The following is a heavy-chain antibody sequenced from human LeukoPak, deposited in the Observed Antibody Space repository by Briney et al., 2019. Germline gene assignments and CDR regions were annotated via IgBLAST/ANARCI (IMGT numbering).Heavy chain of an antibody. CDR3: ASCLFDYYYFDQ. V-gene: IGHV4-4*02. Sequence: SETLSLTCAVSGDSITSHSWWSWVRQSPGKGLEWIGEIYHSGTTNYSPSLKSRVTISVDKSNNQLSLRLTSVTAADTAVYFCASCLFDYYYFDQWGQGTLVTVSS. J-gene: IGHJ4*02. D-gene: IGHD3-10*01. CDR2: IYHSGTT. CDR1: GDSITSHSW.